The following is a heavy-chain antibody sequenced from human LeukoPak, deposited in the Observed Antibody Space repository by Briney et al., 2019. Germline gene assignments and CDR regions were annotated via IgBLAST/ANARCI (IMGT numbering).Heavy chain of an antibody. J-gene: IGHJ6*02. CDR2: TNGDGSDT. CDR1: GFTFTRYW. V-gene: IGHV3-74*01. D-gene: IGHD3-16*02. Sequence: SGGSLRLSCAASGFTFTRYWMHWVRQAPGKGLVWVSCTNGDGSDTSYADSVKGRFTISRDNAKNTLHLQMNSLRVEDTAVYYCARDMDYVWGSYRFNQVGSHYGMDVWGQGTTVTVSS. CDR3: ARDMDYVWGSYRFNQVGSHYGMDV.